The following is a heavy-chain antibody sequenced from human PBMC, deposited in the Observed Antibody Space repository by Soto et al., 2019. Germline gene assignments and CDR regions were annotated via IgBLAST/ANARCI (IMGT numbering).Heavy chain of an antibody. J-gene: IGHJ4*02. D-gene: IGHD3-22*01. V-gene: IGHV3-15*07. CDR3: TTAQVVMQPHIFDY. Sequence: GGSLRLSCAASGFTFTSAWINWVRQAPGKGLEWVGRIKSKTDGGTTDYAAPVKGRFTISRDDSKNTLYLQMNSLKTEDTAVYYCTTAQVVMQPHIFDYWGQGTLVTVSS. CDR1: GFTFTSAW. CDR2: IKSKTDGGTT.